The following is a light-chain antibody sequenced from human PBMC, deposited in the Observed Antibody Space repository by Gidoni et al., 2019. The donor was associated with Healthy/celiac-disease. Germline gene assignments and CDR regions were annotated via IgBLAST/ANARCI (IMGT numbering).Light chain of an antibody. CDR3: QQYINWPPIT. V-gene: IGKV3-15*01. Sequence: EIVMTQSPATLSVSPGERATPSCRASQSVSSNLAWYQQKPGQAPRLLIYGASTSATGIPARFSGSGSWTEFTLTISSLQSEDFAVYYCQQYINWPPITFXQXTRLEIK. J-gene: IGKJ5*01. CDR1: QSVSSN. CDR2: GAS.